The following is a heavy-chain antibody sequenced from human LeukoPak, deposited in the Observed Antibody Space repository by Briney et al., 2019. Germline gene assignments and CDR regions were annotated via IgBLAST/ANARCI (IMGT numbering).Heavy chain of an antibody. J-gene: IGHJ3*02. D-gene: IGHD3-22*01. Sequence: PSETLSLTCTVSGGSISSGGYYWSWIRQHPGKGLEWIGYIYYSGSTYYNPSLKSRVTISVDTSKNQFSLKLSSVTAADTAVYYCAREIERQAGYDSSGYYSTGHAFDIWGQGTMVTVSS. V-gene: IGHV4-31*03. CDR2: IYYSGST. CDR3: AREIERQAGYDSSGYYSTGHAFDI. CDR1: GGSISSGGYY.